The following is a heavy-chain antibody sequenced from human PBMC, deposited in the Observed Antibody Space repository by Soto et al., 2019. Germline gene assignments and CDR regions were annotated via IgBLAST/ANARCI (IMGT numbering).Heavy chain of an antibody. Sequence: SETLSLTCAVYGGSFSGYYWSWIRQPPGKGLEWIGEINHSGSTNYNPSLKSRVTISVDTSKNQFSLKLSSVTAADTAVYYCVTRAIVVVPAAMAGWFDPWGQGTLVTVSS. CDR3: VTRAIVVVPAAMAGWFDP. V-gene: IGHV4-34*01. CDR1: GGSFSGYY. D-gene: IGHD2-2*01. CDR2: INHSGST. J-gene: IGHJ5*02.